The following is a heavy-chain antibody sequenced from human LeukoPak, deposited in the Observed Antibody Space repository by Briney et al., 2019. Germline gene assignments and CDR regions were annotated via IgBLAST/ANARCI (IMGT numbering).Heavy chain of an antibody. CDR1: GYSFTSYW. Sequence: PGESLKISCKGSGYSFTSYWIGWVRQVPGKGLEWMGIIYPGDSDTRYSPSFQGQVTISADKSISTAYLQWSSLKASDTAMYYCARLGYYFHSSGYYYVDYWGQGTLVTVSS. CDR2: IYPGDSDT. CDR3: ARLGYYFHSSGYYYVDY. D-gene: IGHD3-22*01. J-gene: IGHJ4*02. V-gene: IGHV5-51*01.